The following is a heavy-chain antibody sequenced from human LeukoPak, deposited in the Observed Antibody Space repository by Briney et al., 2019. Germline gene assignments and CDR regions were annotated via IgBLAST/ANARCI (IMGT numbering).Heavy chain of an antibody. CDR3: ARGWDSSGWYPPKTAFDI. CDR2: INWNGGST. V-gene: IGHV3-20*04. J-gene: IGHJ3*02. D-gene: IGHD6-19*01. CDR1: GFTFSSYW. Sequence: GGSLRLSCAASGFTFSSYWMSWVRQAPGKGLEWVSGINWNGGSTGYADSVKGRFTISRDNAKNSLYLQMNSLRAEDTALYYCARGWDSSGWYPPKTAFDIWGQGTMVTVSS.